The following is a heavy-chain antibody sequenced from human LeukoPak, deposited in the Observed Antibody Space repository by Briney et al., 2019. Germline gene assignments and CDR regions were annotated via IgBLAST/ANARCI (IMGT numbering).Heavy chain of an antibody. J-gene: IGHJ6*03. CDR2: MRPGSGNT. V-gene: IGHV1-8*02. Sequence: ASVKVSCKASGYTFTSYGISWVRQAAGQGLEWMGWMRPGSGNTGYAESFQGRITLTRDTSTNTAFMELSSLTSEDTAVYYCARGYYYYYMDVWGKGTTVTVSS. CDR1: GYTFTSYG. CDR3: ARGYYYYYMDV.